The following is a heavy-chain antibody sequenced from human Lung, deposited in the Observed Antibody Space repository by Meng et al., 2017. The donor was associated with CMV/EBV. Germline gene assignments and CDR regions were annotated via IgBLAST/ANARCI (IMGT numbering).Heavy chain of an antibody. CDR1: GGSISSGYYY. V-gene: IGHV4-30-4*01. CDR2: IYYSGST. J-gene: IGHJ4*02. D-gene: IGHD4-11*01. Sequence: VNPSPTRSLNFTVSGGSISSGYYYWSWIRQPPGKGLEWIGYIYYSGSTYYNPSLKSRVTISVDTSKNQFSLKLSSVTAADTAVYYCARDRTTGRYFDYWGQGTLVTVSS. CDR3: ARDRTTGRYFDY.